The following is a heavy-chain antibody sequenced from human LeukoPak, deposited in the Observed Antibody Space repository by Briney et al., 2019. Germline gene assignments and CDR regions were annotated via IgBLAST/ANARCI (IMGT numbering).Heavy chain of an antibody. CDR3: ARVSGPFDY. J-gene: IGHJ4*02. Sequence: SETLSLTCTVSGGSISSYYWSWIRQPPGKGLEWIGYIYYSGSTNYNPSLKSRVTISVDTSKNQFSLKLSSVTAADTAVYYRARVSGPFDYWGQGTLVTISS. CDR2: IYYSGST. V-gene: IGHV4-59*12. CDR1: GGSISSYY.